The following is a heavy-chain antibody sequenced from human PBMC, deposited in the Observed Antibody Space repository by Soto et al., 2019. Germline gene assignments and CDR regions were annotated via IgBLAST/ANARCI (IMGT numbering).Heavy chain of an antibody. J-gene: IGHJ4*02. CDR3: ARDPGGDSGDY. V-gene: IGHV1-69*08. CDR2: IIPILGIA. Sequence: QVQLVQSGAEVKKPGSSVKVSCKASGGTVSSYTISWVRQAPGQGLEWMGRIIPILGIANYAQKFQGRVTITADKSTSTAYMELSSLRSEDTAVYYCARDPGGDSGDYWGQGTLVTVSS. D-gene: IGHD4-17*01. CDR1: GGTVSSYT.